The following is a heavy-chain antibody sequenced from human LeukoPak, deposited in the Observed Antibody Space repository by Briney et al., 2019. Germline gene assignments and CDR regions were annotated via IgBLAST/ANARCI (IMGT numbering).Heavy chain of an antibody. CDR1: GYTFTSYG. CDR2: IIPIFGTA. D-gene: IGHD2-2*01. J-gene: IGHJ4*02. V-gene: IGHV1-69*13. CDR3: ARGEYCSSTSCPLGY. Sequence: GASVKVSCKASGYTFTSYGISWVRQAPGQGLEWMGGIIPIFGTANYAQKFQGRVTITADESTSTAYMELSSLRSEDTAVYYCARGEYCSSTSCPLGYWGQGTLVTVSS.